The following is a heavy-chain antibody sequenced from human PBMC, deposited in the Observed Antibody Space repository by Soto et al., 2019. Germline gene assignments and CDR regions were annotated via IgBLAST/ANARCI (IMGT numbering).Heavy chain of an antibody. V-gene: IGHV1-3*01. Sequence: ASVKVSCKASGYTFTSYGISWVRQAPGQRLEWMGWINAGNGNTKYSQKFQGRVTITRDTSASTAYMELSSLRSEDTAVYYCARCIVVVTALYYCGQGTLVPVSS. D-gene: IGHD2-21*02. J-gene: IGHJ4*02. CDR3: ARCIVVVTALYY. CDR1: GYTFTSYG. CDR2: INAGNGNT.